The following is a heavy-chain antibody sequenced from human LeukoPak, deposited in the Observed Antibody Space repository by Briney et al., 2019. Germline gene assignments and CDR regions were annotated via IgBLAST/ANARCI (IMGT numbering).Heavy chain of an antibody. CDR3: ARGGDILPPRSAFDI. D-gene: IGHD3-10*01. CDR1: EYAFTGYY. J-gene: IGHJ3*02. Sequence: GASVKVSCKASEYAFTGYYMHWVRQAPGQGLEWMGIINPSGGSTSYAQKFQGRVTMTRDTSTSTVYMELSSLRSEDTAVYYCARGGDILPPRSAFDIWGQGTMVTVSS. CDR2: INPSGGST. V-gene: IGHV1-46*01.